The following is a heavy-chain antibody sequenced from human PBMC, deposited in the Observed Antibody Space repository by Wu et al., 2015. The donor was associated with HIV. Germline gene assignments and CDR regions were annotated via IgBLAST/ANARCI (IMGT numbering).Heavy chain of an antibody. CDR3: ATDGDYISGSVY. CDR1: GYTFTGYY. Sequence: QVQLVQSGAEVKKPGASVKVSCKASGYTFTGYYMHWVRQAPGQGLEWMGWINPKSGGTDYAQRFQDRVTMTRDTSISTAYMELTKLKSDDTAVYYCATDGDYISGSVYWGQGTLVTVSS. D-gene: IGHD6-19*01. V-gene: IGHV1-2*02. J-gene: IGHJ4*02. CDR2: INPKSGGT.